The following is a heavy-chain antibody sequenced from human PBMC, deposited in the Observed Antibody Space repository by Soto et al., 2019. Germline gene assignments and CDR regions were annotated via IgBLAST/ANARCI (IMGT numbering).Heavy chain of an antibody. Sequence: GGSLRLSCAASGFTFSSYWMSWVRQAPGKGLEWVANIKQDGSEKYYVDSVKGRFTISRDNAKNSLYLQMNSLRAEDTAVYYCERDSLFGVVILDYWGQGTLVPVSS. CDR1: GFTFSSYW. J-gene: IGHJ4*02. D-gene: IGHD3-3*01. CDR3: ERDSLFGVVILDY. V-gene: IGHV3-7*03. CDR2: IKQDGSEK.